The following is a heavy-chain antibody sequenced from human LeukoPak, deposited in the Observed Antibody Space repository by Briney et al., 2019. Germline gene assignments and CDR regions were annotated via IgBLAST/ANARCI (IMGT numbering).Heavy chain of an antibody. CDR2: INAGNENT. D-gene: IGHD2-21*02. J-gene: IGHJ3*02. V-gene: IGHV1-3*01. CDR1: GYTFSRYG. CDR3: ARVFATAMDAFDI. Sequence: ASVKVSCKASGYTFSRYGMHWVRQAPGQRLEWMGWINAGNENTKYSQKFQGRVSIIRDTSASTAYMELSSLTSEDTAVYYCARVFATAMDAFDIWGQGTMVTVSS.